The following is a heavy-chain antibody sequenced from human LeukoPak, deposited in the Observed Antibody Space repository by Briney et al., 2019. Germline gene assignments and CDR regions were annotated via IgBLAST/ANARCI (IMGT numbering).Heavy chain of an antibody. CDR2: IYWDDDE. CDR3: ARTGRYSSSWYKDY. Sequence: SGPTLVNPTQTLTLTCTFSGFSLSTSGVGVGWIRQPPGKALEWLALIYWDDDERYSPSLRSRLTITKDTSKNQVVLTMTNMDPVDTATYYCARTGRYSSSWYKDYWGQGTLVTVSS. J-gene: IGHJ4*02. CDR1: GFSLSTSGVG. V-gene: IGHV2-5*02. D-gene: IGHD6-13*01.